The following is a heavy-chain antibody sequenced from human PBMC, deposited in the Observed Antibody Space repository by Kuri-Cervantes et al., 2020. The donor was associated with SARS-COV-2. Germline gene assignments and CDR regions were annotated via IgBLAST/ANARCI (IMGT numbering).Heavy chain of an antibody. CDR3: ARDWDYYDSSGYYNYFDY. Sequence: GGSLRLSCAASGFTFSSYSMNWVRQAPGKGLEWVSYISSSSSTIYYADSVKGRFTISRDNAKNSLYLQMNSLRAEDTAVYYCARDWDYYDSSGYYNYFDYWGQGTLVTVSS. V-gene: IGHV3-48*04. D-gene: IGHD3-22*01. CDR1: GFTFSSYS. J-gene: IGHJ4*02. CDR2: ISSSSSTI.